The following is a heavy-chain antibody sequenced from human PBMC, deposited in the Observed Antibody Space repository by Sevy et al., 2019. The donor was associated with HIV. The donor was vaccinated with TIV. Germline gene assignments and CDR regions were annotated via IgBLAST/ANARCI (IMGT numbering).Heavy chain of an antibody. J-gene: IGHJ4*02. CDR3: ARAYGSGYDDY. D-gene: IGHD3-10*01. CDR2: ISSSSSYI. Sequence: GESLKISCAASGFTFSSYSMNWVRQAPGKGLEWVSSISSSSSYIYYADSVKGRFTISRDNAKNSLYLQMNSLRAEDTAVYYCARAYGSGYDDYWGQGTLVTVSS. V-gene: IGHV3-21*01. CDR1: GFTFSSYS.